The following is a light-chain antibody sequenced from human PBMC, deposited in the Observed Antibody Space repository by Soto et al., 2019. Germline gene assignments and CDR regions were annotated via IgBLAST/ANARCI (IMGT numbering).Light chain of an antibody. CDR3: VLYMGSGIWV. CDR1: SGSVSTSYH. V-gene: IGLV8-61*01. J-gene: IGLJ3*02. CDR2: STN. Sequence: QAVVTQEPSFSVSPGRTVTLTCGLTSGSVSTSYHPSWYQQTPGQAPRTLIYSTNTRSSGVPDRFSGSILGNKAALTITGAQADDESDYCCVLYMGSGIWVFGGGTKLTVL.